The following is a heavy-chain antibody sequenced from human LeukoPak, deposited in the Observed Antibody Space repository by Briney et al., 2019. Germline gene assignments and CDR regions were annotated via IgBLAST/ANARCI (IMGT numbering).Heavy chain of an antibody. V-gene: IGHV4-59*01. CDR2: INYSGRI. CDR1: SGSISSYY. Sequence: PSETLSLTCIVSSGSISSYYWSWIRQTPGKGLEWIAFINYSGRIKYNPSLQSRVSISLDTSKNHFSLQLRSVMAVDTAVYYCARLVDYDNSGDPDIFDIWGQGTIVSIS. CDR3: ARLVDYDNSGDPDIFDI. D-gene: IGHD3-22*01. J-gene: IGHJ3*02.